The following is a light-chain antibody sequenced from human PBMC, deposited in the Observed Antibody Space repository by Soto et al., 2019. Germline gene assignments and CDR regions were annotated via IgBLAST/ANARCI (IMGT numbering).Light chain of an antibody. CDR3: AAWHDSLNGWV. J-gene: IGLJ2*01. V-gene: IGLV1-44*01. Sequence: QSVLTQPPSASGTVGQTVIISCSGISSNIGRSTVNWYQQVPGTAPKLLIYYFNQRPSGVPDRFSGSKSGTSASLAISGLQSEDESDYYCAAWHDSLNGWVFGGGTKLTVL. CDR1: SSNIGRST. CDR2: YFN.